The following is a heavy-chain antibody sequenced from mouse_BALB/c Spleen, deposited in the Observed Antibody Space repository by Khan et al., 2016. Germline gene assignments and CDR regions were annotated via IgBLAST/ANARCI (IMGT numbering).Heavy chain of an antibody. D-gene: IGHD1-2*01. V-gene: IGHV4-1*02. Sequence: EVKLLESGGGLVQPGGSLKLSCAASGFDFSRYWMSWVRQAPGKGLEWIGESNPDSSTINYTPSLKDKFIISRDNAKNTLYLQMSKVRSEDTSLYYCASLHYYVRFAYWGQGTLVTVSA. CDR2: SNPDSSTI. CDR1: GFDFSRYW. CDR3: ASLHYYVRFAY. J-gene: IGHJ3*01.